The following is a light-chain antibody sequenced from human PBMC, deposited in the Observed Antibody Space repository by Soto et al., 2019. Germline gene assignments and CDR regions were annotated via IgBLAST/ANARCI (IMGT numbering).Light chain of an antibody. CDR2: AAS. CDR3: QQSYSTPWT. J-gene: IGKJ1*01. V-gene: IGKV1-39*01. Sequence: DNQMTQSPSSLSASVGERVTITCRASQSISSYLNWYQQKPGKAPKLLIYAASSLQSGVPSRFSGSGSGTDFTLTISSLQPEDSATYYCQQSYSTPWTFGQGTKVEIK. CDR1: QSISSY.